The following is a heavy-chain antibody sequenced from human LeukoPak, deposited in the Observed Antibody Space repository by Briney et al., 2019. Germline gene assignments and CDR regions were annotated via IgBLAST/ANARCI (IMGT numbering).Heavy chain of an antibody. J-gene: IGHJ3*02. Sequence: GRSLILSCAASGFIFSTYEMHWVRQAPGKGLEWVAVISYDVSYKYYADSVKGRFTISRDNSKNTLYLQMNSLRAEDTAVYHCAKDALNDLYAFDIWGQGTMVTVSS. CDR2: ISYDVSYK. CDR1: GFIFSTYE. D-gene: IGHD1-1*01. V-gene: IGHV3-30*18. CDR3: AKDALNDLYAFDI.